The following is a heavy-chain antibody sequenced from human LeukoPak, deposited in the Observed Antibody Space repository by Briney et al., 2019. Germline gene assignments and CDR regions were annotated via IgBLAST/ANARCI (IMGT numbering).Heavy chain of an antibody. CDR2: LYSDGNT. Sequence: TGGSLRLSCAASGFAVITNDMTWVRQAPGKGLEWVSVLYSDGNTKYADSVQGRFIISRDNYKNNLYLEMNSLSPDDTAVYYCARGVEPLAANTLAYWGQGTLVTVSS. J-gene: IGHJ4*02. CDR3: ARGVEPLAANTLAY. V-gene: IGHV3-53*01. CDR1: GFAVITND. D-gene: IGHD1-14*01.